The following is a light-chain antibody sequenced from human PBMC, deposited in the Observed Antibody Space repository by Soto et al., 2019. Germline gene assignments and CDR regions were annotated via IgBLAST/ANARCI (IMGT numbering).Light chain of an antibody. J-gene: IGKJ1*01. CDR1: QTISSW. V-gene: IGKV1-5*03. CDR2: KAS. CDR3: QQYNSFTWT. Sequence: DIQMTQSPSTLSGSVGDRVTITCRASQTISSWLAWYQQKPGKAPKLLIYKASNLESGVPSRFSGIGSGTEFTLTISSLQPDDFATYYCQQYNSFTWTFGQGTKVDIK.